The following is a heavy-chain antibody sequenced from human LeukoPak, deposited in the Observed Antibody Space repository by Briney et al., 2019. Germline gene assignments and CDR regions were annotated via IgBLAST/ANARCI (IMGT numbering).Heavy chain of an antibody. Sequence: SETLSLTCDVSGGSISSSNWWSWVRQPPGKGLEWIEEVSHSGSRNYNPSLTGRVTVSLDWAKSQVSLKMTSATAADTAVYYCASHMVVTGTRGFDNWGQGTLVTVS. V-gene: IGHV4-4*02. CDR1: GGSISSSNW. CDR3: ASHMVVTGTRGFDN. D-gene: IGHD2-21*02. J-gene: IGHJ4*02. CDR2: VSHSGSR.